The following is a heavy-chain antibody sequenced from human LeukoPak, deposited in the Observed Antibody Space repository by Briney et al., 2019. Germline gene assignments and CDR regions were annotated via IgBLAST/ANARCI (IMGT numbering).Heavy chain of an antibody. V-gene: IGHV3-23*01. CDR1: RFTFNSYA. CDR3: ARDFSSWPPYYYYYGMDV. CDR2: IGGSNGIT. Sequence: GGSLRLSCAASRFTFNSYAMSWVRQAPGKGLEWVSVIGGSNGITFYVGSVKGRFTISRDNSKDTLYLQMNSLRAEDTAVYYCARDFSSWPPYYYYYGMDVWGQGTTVTVSS. D-gene: IGHD6-13*01. J-gene: IGHJ6*02.